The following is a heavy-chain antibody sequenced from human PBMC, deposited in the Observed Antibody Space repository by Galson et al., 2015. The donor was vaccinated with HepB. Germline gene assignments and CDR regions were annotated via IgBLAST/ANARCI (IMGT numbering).Heavy chain of an antibody. CDR1: GFTFSSYG. Sequence: SLRLSCAASGFTFSSYGMHWVRQAPGKGLEWVAVIWYDGSNKYYADSVKGRFTISRDNSKNTLYLQMNSLRAEDTAVYYCASEGYCTNGVCSGGYWGQGTLVTVSS. CDR3: ASEGYCTNGVCSGGY. CDR2: IWYDGSNK. J-gene: IGHJ4*02. V-gene: IGHV3-33*01. D-gene: IGHD2-8*01.